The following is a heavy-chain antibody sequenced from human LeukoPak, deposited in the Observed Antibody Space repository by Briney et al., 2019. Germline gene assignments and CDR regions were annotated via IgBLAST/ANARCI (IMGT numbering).Heavy chain of an antibody. Sequence: GGSLRLSCAASGFTFNDYSMNWVRQAPGKGLEWVSYISSSSSTIYYADSVKGRFTISRDNAKNSLYLQMNSLRAEDTAVYYCARPHDTQDPHNSGFDYWGQGTLVTVSS. D-gene: IGHD1-1*01. CDR3: ARPHDTQDPHNSGFDY. V-gene: IGHV3-48*04. CDR2: ISSSSSTI. CDR1: GFTFNDYS. J-gene: IGHJ4*02.